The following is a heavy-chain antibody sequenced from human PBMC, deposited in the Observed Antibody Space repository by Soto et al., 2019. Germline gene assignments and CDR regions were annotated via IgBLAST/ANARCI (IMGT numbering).Heavy chain of an antibody. V-gene: IGHV1-69*01. D-gene: IGHD2-2*01. CDR1: GGTFSSYA. Sequence: GXSVKVSFNASGGTFSSYAISLVRHSPGQGLEWMGGIIPIFGTANYAQKFQGRVTITADESTSTAYMELSSLRSEDTAVYYCARDLRYCSSTSCSRGLDYWGQGTLVTVSS. J-gene: IGHJ4*02. CDR3: ARDLRYCSSTSCSRGLDY. CDR2: IIPIFGTA.